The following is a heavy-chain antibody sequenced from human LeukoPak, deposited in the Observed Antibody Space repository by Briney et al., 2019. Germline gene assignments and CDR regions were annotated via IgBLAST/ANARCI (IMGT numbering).Heavy chain of an antibody. V-gene: IGHV1-18*04. J-gene: IGHJ4*02. D-gene: IGHD3-22*01. CDR3: ARAMIVVVLSPYDY. CDR1: GYTFTGYY. CDR2: ISTYNGST. Sequence: GASVKVSCKASGYTFTGYYMHWVRQAPGQGLEWMGRISTYNGSTNYAQKLQGRVTMTTDTSTNTAYMELRSLRSDDTAVYYCARAMIVVVLSPYDYWGQGTLVTVSS.